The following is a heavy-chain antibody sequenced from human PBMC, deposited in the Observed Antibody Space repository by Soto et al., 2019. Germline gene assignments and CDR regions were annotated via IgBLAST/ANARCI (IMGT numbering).Heavy chain of an antibody. Sequence: SGPTLVHPTHTLTLTCTFSGFSLSTSGMRVSWIRQPPGRALEWLARIDWDDDKFYSTSLKTRLTISKDTSKNQVVLTMTNMDHVDTATYYCARETHGDYFDSWGKGTPVTVSS. D-gene: IGHD4-17*01. CDR1: GFSLSTSGMR. V-gene: IGHV2-70*04. J-gene: IGHJ4*02. CDR3: ARETHGDYFDS. CDR2: IDWDDDK.